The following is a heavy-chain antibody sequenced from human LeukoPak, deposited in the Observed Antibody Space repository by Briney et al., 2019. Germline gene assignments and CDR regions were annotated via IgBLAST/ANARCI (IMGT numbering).Heavy chain of an antibody. Sequence: GGSLRLSCAASGFTFSTYGLHWVRQAPGKGPEWVAVISNDGSNKYHAESVRGRFTISRDNSKDTLYLQMNSLRAEDTAVYYCAKDAGHCSGGSCYRQDYWGQGTLVTVSS. CDR3: AKDAGHCSGGSCYRQDY. CDR1: GFTFSTYG. J-gene: IGHJ4*02. D-gene: IGHD2-15*01. CDR2: ISNDGSNK. V-gene: IGHV3-30*18.